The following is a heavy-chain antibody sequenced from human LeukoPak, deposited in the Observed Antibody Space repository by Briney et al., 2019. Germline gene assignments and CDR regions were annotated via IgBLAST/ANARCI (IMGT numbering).Heavy chain of an antibody. J-gene: IGHJ4*02. Sequence: ASVKVSCKTSGYTFTSYGISWVRQAPGHGLEWMGWISAYNGNTNYAQKLQGRVTMTTDTSTSTAYMELRSLRSDDTAVYYCASGMTTVTPAGYWGQGTLVTVSS. CDR3: ASGMTTVTPAGY. D-gene: IGHD4-17*01. CDR1: GYTFTSYG. CDR2: ISAYNGNT. V-gene: IGHV1-18*01.